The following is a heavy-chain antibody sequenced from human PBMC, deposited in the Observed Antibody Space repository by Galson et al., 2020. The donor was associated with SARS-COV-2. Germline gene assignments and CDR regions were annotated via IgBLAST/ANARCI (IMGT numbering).Heavy chain of an antibody. CDR3: AKCSSDFGDFYYGVDV. D-gene: IGHD6-19*01. Sequence: GESLKISCAASGFTFTTYGMHWVRQAPGKGLEWVAFIRYDGTYTYYADSVKGRFTISRDNSKNTLDLQMNSLRAEDTGVYYCAKCSSDFGDFYYGVDVWGQGTTVTVSS. CDR1: GFTFTTYG. CDR2: IRYDGTYT. J-gene: IGHJ6*02. V-gene: IGHV3-30*02.